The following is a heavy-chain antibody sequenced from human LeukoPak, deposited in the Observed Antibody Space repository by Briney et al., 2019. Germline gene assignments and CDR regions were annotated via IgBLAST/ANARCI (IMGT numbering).Heavy chain of an antibody. CDR1: GGSFSGYY. CDR2: INHSGST. V-gene: IGHV4-34*01. D-gene: IGHD3-3*01. CDR3: ARGPKYYDFWSGAYYYYYMDV. Sequence: SETLSLTCAAYGGSFSGYYWSWIRQPPGKGREWIGEINHSGSTNYNPSLKSRVTISVEKSKNQFSLKLSSVTAADTAVYYCARGPKYYDFWSGAYYYYYMDVWSKGTTVTVSS. J-gene: IGHJ6*03.